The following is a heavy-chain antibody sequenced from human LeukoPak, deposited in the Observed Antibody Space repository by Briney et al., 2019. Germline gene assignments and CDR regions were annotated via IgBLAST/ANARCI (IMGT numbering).Heavy chain of an antibody. CDR2: IAPISGTP. D-gene: IGHD3-10*01. CDR3: AREGEYYSESGNLVDASDV. J-gene: IGHJ3*01. CDR1: GGTFTHYV. Sequence: SVKVSCKASGGTFTHYVISWVRQAPGQGLEWMGGIAPISGTPLYSQRFQGRVTISADTSTNTAYMEMSSVTSEDTAVYYCAREGEYYSESGNLVDASDVWGQGTMVIVSA. V-gene: IGHV1-69*06.